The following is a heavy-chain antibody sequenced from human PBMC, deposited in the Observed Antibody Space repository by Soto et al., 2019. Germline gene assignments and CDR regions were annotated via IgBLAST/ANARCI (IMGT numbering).Heavy chain of an antibody. V-gene: IGHV3-30*03. J-gene: IGHJ4*02. CDR3: ARDCLPIYYDSSGYPDY. CDR2: ISYDGDNE. Sequence: PGGSLRLSCAASGFTFSNYAMHWVRQAPGKGLEWLAIISYDGDNEYYADSVRGRFTISRDNSKNTLYLQMNSLRAEDTAVYYCARDCLPIYYDSSGYPDYWGQGTLVTVSS. D-gene: IGHD3-22*01. CDR1: GFTFSNYA.